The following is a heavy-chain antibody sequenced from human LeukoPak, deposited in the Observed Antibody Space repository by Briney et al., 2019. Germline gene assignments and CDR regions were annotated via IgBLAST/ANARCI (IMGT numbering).Heavy chain of an antibody. J-gene: IGHJ3*02. CDR2: INPNSGGT. Sequence: ASVKVSCKASGYTFTGYYMHWVRQAPGQGLEWMGWINPNSGGTNYAQKFQGRVTMTRDTSISTAYMELSRLRSDDTAVYYCAREYYYDSSGYYYNDAFDIWGQGTMVTVSS. CDR1: GYTFTGYY. D-gene: IGHD3-22*01. V-gene: IGHV1-2*02. CDR3: AREYYYDSSGYYYNDAFDI.